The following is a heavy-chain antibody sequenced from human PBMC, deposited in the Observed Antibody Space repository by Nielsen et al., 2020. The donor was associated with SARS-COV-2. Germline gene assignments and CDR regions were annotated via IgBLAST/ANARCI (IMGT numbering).Heavy chain of an antibody. D-gene: IGHD6-13*01. CDR1: GYTFTSYD. J-gene: IGHJ6*02. Sequence: ASVKVSCKASGYTFTSYDINWVRQATGQGLEWMGWMNPKSGNTGYAQKFQGRVTMTRDTSISTAYMELNSLRTEDTAVYYCARAYSSSSHLYGMDVWGQGTTVTVSS. CDR2: MNPKSGNT. V-gene: IGHV1-8*01. CDR3: ARAYSSSSHLYGMDV.